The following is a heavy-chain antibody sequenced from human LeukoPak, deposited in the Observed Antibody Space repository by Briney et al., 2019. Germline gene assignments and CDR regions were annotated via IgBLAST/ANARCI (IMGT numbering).Heavy chain of an antibody. CDR3: ARDSGFWTFDP. Sequence: PSETLSLTCTVSGGSISSGSDYWSRIRQSAGKGLEWIGRVYSSGSANYNPSLKSRLTMAVDTSKNQISLKLTSVTAADTAVYYCARDSGFWTFDPWGQGALVTVSS. CDR1: GGSISSGSDY. CDR2: VYSSGSA. V-gene: IGHV4-61*02. J-gene: IGHJ5*02. D-gene: IGHD3/OR15-3a*01.